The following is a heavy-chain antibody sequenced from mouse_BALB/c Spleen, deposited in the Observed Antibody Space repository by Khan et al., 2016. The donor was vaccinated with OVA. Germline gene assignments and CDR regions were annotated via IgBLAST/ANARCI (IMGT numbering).Heavy chain of an antibody. CDR3: ARGVFGLHTLFAY. J-gene: IGHJ3*01. V-gene: IGHV1S136*01. CDR1: GYTFTSYD. D-gene: IGHD3-1*01. CDR2: INPFNDYN. Sequence: VQLKQSGPELVKPGASVKMSYKASGYTFTSYDLHWVKQKPGQGLEWIGYINPFNDYNKINEKFKGKATLTTDKSSSTAYMELSSLTSEDSAVYSYARGVFGLHTLFAYWGQGTLVTVSA.